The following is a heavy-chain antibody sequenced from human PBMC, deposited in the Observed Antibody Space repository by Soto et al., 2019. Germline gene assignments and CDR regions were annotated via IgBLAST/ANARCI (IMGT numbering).Heavy chain of an antibody. CDR1: GGTFSSYA. J-gene: IGHJ6*02. V-gene: IGHV1-69*13. CDR2: IIPIFGTA. D-gene: IGHD5-18*01. Sequence: VASVKVSCKASGGTFSSYAISWVRQAPGQGLEWMGGIIPIFGTANYAQKFQGRVTTTADESTSTAYMELSSLRSEDTAVYYCASGVCSLWLGYYYYGMDVWGQGTTVTVSS. CDR3: ASGVCSLWLGYYYYGMDV.